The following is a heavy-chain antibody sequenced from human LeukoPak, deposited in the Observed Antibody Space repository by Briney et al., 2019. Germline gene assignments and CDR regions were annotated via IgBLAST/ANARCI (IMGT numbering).Heavy chain of an antibody. Sequence: GGSLRLSCVASGFIFSRYGMHWVRQGPGKGLEWVAFIRYDGTNEYYGDSVKGQFTISRDNSKNTLHLQMNSLRAEDTAVYYCARDRRYFDWLALPTSYYYYYMDVWGKGTTVTVSS. CDR2: IRYDGTNE. CDR3: ARDRRYFDWLALPTSYYYYYMDV. D-gene: IGHD3-9*01. V-gene: IGHV3-30*02. J-gene: IGHJ6*03. CDR1: GFIFSRYG.